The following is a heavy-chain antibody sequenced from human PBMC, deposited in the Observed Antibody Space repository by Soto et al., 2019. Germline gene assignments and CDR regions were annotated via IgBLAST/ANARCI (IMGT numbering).Heavy chain of an antibody. CDR1: GYTFTSYG. Sequence: GASVKVSCKASGYTFTSYGISWVRQAPGQGLEWMGWISAYNGNTNYAQKLQGRVTMTTDTSTSTAYMELRSLRSDDTAVYYCARDKLRITMVRGVVSPPDVWGKGTTVTVSS. J-gene: IGHJ6*04. CDR2: ISAYNGNT. CDR3: ARDKLRITMVRGVVSPPDV. D-gene: IGHD3-10*01. V-gene: IGHV1-18*01.